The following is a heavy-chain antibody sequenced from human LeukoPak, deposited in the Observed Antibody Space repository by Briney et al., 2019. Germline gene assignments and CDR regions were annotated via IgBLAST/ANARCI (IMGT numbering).Heavy chain of an antibody. CDR3: AREGWSTSGGDPLRGYYGMDV. V-gene: IGHV1-2*02. CDR1: GYTFTGYY. Sequence: ASVNVSCKASGYTFTGYYMHWVRQAPGQGLEWMGWINPNSGGTNYAQKFQGRVTMTRDTSISTAYMELSRLRSGDTAVYYCAREGWSTSGGDPLRGYYGMDVWGQGTTVTVSS. CDR2: INPNSGGT. D-gene: IGHD2-21*01. J-gene: IGHJ6*02.